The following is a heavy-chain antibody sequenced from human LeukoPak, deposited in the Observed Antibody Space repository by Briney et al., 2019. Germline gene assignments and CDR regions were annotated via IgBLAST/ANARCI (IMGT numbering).Heavy chain of an antibody. CDR2: ISSSSSYI. Sequence: PGGSLRLSCAASGFTFSSYSMNWVRQAPGKGLERVSSISSSSSYIYYADSVKGRFTISRDNAKNTLYLQMNSLRAEDTAVYYCASGYCGGDCYPLGRDYWGQGTLVTVSS. CDR1: GFTFSSYS. J-gene: IGHJ4*02. D-gene: IGHD2-21*02. V-gene: IGHV3-21*01. CDR3: ASGYCGGDCYPLGRDY.